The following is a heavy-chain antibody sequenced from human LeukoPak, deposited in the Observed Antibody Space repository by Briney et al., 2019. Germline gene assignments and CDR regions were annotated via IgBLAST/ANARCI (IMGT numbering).Heavy chain of an antibody. D-gene: IGHD5-12*01. J-gene: IGHJ6*02. V-gene: IGHV4-39*01. CDR3: ALIVATTRLGYYYYGMDV. CDR2: IYYSGST. Sequence: SETLSLTCTVSGGSISSSSYYWGWIRQPPGTGLEWIGSIYYSGSTYCNPSLKSRVTISVDTSKNQFSLKLSSVTAADTAVYYCALIVATTRLGYYYYGMDVWGQGTTVTVSS. CDR1: GGSISSSSYY.